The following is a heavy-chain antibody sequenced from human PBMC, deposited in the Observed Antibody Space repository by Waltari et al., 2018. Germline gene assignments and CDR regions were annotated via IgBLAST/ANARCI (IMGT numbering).Heavy chain of an antibody. V-gene: IGHV4-34*01. CDR1: GGSFSGYY. J-gene: IGHJ4*02. D-gene: IGHD6-19*01. Sequence: QVQLQQWGAGLLKPSETLSLTCAVYGGSFSGYYWSWIRQPPGKGLEWIGEINHSGSTNYTPYLKSRVTISVDTSKNQFSLKLSSVTAADTAVYYCARDEGSGWYDYFDYWGQGTLVTVSS. CDR2: INHSGST. CDR3: ARDEGSGWYDYFDY.